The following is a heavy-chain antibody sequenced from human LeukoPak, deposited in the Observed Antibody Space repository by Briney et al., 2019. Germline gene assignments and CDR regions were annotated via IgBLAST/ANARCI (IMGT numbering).Heavy chain of an antibody. CDR1: GYTFTSYG. CDR2: ISAYNGNT. Sequence: ASVKVSCKASGYTFTSYGISWVRQAPGQGLEWMGWISAYNGNTNYAQKLQGRVTMTTDTSTSTVYMELSSLRSEDTAVYYCARDANYYDSSGYSEGAFDIWGQGTMVTVSS. CDR3: ARDANYYDSSGYSEGAFDI. J-gene: IGHJ3*02. D-gene: IGHD3-22*01. V-gene: IGHV1-18*01.